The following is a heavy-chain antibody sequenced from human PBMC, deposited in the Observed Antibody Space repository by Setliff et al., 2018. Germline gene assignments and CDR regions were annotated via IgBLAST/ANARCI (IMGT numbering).Heavy chain of an antibody. CDR3: ARASSGWYSAYYYYMDV. D-gene: IGHD6-19*01. CDR1: GYTFTSYA. CDR2: IIPILGIA. J-gene: IGHJ6*03. Sequence: GASVKVSCKASGYTFTSYAISWVRQAPGQGLEWMGGIIPILGIANYAQKFQGRVTITADKSTSTAYMELSSLRSEDTAVYYCARASSGWYSAYYYYMDVWGKGTTVTVSS. V-gene: IGHV1-69*10.